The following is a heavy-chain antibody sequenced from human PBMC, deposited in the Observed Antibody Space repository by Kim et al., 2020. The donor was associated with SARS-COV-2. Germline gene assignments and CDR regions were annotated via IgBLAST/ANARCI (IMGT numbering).Heavy chain of an antibody. Sequence: GGSLRLSCAASGFTFSSYSMNWVRQAPGKGLEWVSSISSSSSYIYYADSVKGRFTISRDNAKNSLYLQMNSLRAEDTAVYYCARDSHSERQAYYYYYGMDVWGQGTTVTVSS. J-gene: IGHJ6*02. CDR1: GFTFSSYS. D-gene: IGHD1-1*01. CDR2: ISSSSSYI. CDR3: ARDSHSERQAYYYYYGMDV. V-gene: IGHV3-21*01.